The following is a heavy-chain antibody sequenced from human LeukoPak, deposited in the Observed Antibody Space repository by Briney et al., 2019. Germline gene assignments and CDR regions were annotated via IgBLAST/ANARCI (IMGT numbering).Heavy chain of an antibody. CDR2: IYYSGST. CDR3: ARVRHDSSGYYLFDY. CDR1: GGSISSYY. J-gene: IGHJ4*02. V-gene: IGHV4-59*01. D-gene: IGHD3-22*01. Sequence: SETLSLTCTVSGGSISSYYWSWIRQPPGKGLEWIGYIYYSGSTNYNPSLKGRVTISVDTSKNQFSLKLSSVTAADTAVYYCARVRHDSSGYYLFDYWGQGTLVTVSS.